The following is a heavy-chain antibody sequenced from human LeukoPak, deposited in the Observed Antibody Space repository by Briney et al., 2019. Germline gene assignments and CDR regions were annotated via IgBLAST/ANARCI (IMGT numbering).Heavy chain of an antibody. D-gene: IGHD6-13*01. V-gene: IGHV3-23*01. CDR1: GFTFSSHA. Sequence: PGGSLRLSCAASGFTFSSHAMTWVRQAPGKGLEWVSSISSSGSTYYADSVKGRFTLSRDNSKNTLYLQMNSLRAEDTAVYSCAHGGLATDGAMGFWGQGTLVTVSS. CDR3: AHGGLATDGAMGF. CDR2: ISSSGST. J-gene: IGHJ4*02.